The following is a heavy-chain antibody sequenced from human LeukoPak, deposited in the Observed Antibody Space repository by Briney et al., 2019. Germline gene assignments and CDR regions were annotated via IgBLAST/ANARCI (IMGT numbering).Heavy chain of an antibody. J-gene: IGHJ3*02. CDR3: ARVMSIAARALSDAFDI. V-gene: IGHV3-21*01. CDR1: GFTFSSYS. CDR2: ISSSSSYI. D-gene: IGHD6-6*01. Sequence: PGGSLRLSCAASGFTFSSYSMNWVRQAPGKGLEWVSSISSSSSYIYYADSVKGRFTNSRDNAKNSLYLQMNSLRAEDTAVYYCARVMSIAARALSDAFDIWGQGTMVTVSS.